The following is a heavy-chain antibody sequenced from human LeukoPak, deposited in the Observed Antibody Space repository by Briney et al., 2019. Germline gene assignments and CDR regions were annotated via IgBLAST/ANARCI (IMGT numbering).Heavy chain of an antibody. J-gene: IGHJ4*02. CDR1: GGSISTYY. CDR3: ARDRGYYYDSSGFDY. V-gene: IGHV4-59*01. D-gene: IGHD3-22*01. CDR2: IYYSGRT. Sequence: SETLSLTCTVSGGSISTYYWSWIRQPPGKGLEWIGYIYYSGRTNYNPSLKSRVTISVDTSKNQFSLKLNSVTAADTAVYYCARDRGYYYDSSGFDYWGQGTLVTVSS.